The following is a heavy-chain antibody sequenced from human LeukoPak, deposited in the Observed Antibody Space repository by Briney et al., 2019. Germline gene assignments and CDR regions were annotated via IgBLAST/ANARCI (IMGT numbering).Heavy chain of an antibody. Sequence: GGSLRLSCAASGFTFSSYSMNWVRQAPGKGLEWVSSISSSSSYIYYADSVKGRFTISRDNAKNSLYLQMNSLRAEDTAVYYCARDMVDYDFWSSYYASDYWGQGTLVTVSS. CDR2: ISSSSSYI. CDR1: GFTFSSYS. V-gene: IGHV3-21*01. CDR3: ARDMVDYDFWSSYYASDY. D-gene: IGHD3-3*01. J-gene: IGHJ4*02.